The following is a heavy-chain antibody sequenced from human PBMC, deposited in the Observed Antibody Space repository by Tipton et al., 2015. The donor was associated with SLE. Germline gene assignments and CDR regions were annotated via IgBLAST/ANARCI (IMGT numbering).Heavy chain of an antibody. V-gene: IGHV4-34*01. D-gene: IGHD3-3*01. CDR3: ARGILKWSDY. CDR2: INHSGST. Sequence: TLSLTCAVYGGSFSGYYWSWIRQPPGKGLEWIGEINHSGSTNYNPSLKSRVTISVDTSKNQFSLKLSSVTAADTAVYYCARGILKWSDYWGQGTLVTVSS. CDR1: GGSFSGYY. J-gene: IGHJ4*02.